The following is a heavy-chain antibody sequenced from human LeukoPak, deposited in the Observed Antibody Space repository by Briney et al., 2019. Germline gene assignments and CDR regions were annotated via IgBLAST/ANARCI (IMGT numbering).Heavy chain of an antibody. D-gene: IGHD3-9*01. CDR1: GGSFSGYY. CDR2: INHSGST. J-gene: IGHJ3*02. V-gene: IGHV4-34*01. CDR3: AIRGFDWYLAAFDI. Sequence: SETLSLTCAVYGGSFSGYYWSWIRQPPGKGPEWIGEINHSGSTNYNPSLKSRVTISVDTSKNQFSLKLSSVTAADTAVYYCAIRGFDWYLAAFDIWGQGTMVTVSS.